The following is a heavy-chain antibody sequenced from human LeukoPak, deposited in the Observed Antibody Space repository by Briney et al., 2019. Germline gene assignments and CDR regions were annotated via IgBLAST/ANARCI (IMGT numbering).Heavy chain of an antibody. CDR1: RYTFTGYY. J-gene: IGHJ3*02. CDR3: ARIQYQVWFGENDAFDI. D-gene: IGHD3-10*01. CDR2: INPNSGGT. Sequence: ASVKVSCKASRYTFTGYYMHWVRQAPGQGLEWMGWINPNSGGTNYAQKFQGRVTMTRDTSISTAYMELSRLRSDDTAVYYCARIQYQVWFGENDAFDIWGQGTMVTVSS. V-gene: IGHV1-2*02.